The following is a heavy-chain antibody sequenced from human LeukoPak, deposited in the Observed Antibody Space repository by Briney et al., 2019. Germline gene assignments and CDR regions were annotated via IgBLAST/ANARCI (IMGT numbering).Heavy chain of an antibody. CDR2: IRYDGSNK. CDR1: GFTFSSYG. J-gene: IGHJ4*02. CDR3: AKDRVVPAAIPDY. D-gene: IGHD2-2*02. V-gene: IGHV3-30*02. Sequence: GGSLRLSCAASGFTFSSYGMHWVRQAPGKGLKWVAFIRYDGSNKYYADSVKGRFTISRDNSKNTLYQQMNSLRAEDTAVYYCAKDRVVPAAIPDYWGQGTLVTVSS.